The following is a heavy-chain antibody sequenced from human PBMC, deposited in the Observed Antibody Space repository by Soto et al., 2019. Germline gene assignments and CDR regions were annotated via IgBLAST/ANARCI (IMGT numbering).Heavy chain of an antibody. CDR2: IYYSGST. CDR3: ARGDPIEVAHYFDY. D-gene: IGHD2-15*01. CDR1: GGSTSSGGYY. Sequence: SETLSLTCTVSGGSTSSGGYYWSSIRQHPGKGLEWIGYIYYSGSTYYNPSLKSRVTISVDTSKNQFSLKLSSVTAADTAVYYCARGDPIEVAHYFDYWGQGTLVTVSS. J-gene: IGHJ4*02. V-gene: IGHV4-31*03.